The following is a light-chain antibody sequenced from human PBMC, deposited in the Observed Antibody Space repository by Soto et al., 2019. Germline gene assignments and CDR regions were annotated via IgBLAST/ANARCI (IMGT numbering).Light chain of an antibody. CDR3: QQRTNWLT. J-gene: IGKJ3*01. CDR1: QNVSTY. CDR2: DAS. V-gene: IGKV3-11*01. Sequence: EIVLTQSPATLSLSPGERATLSCRASQNVSTYLAWYQQKPGQAPRLLIYDASNRATGIPARFSGSGSGTDFTPTISSLEHEDFAVYYCQQRTNWLTFGPGTKVDIK.